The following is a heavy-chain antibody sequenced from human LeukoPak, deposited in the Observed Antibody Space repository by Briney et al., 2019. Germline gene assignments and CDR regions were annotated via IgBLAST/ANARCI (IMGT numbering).Heavy chain of an antibody. CDR1: GGSISSGDYY. CDR2: IYYSGST. J-gene: IGHJ4*02. V-gene: IGHV4-30-4*02. Sequence: SETLSLTCTVSGGSISSGDYYWSWIRQPPGKGLEWIGYIYYSGSTYYNPSLKSRVTISVDTSKNQFSLKLSSVTAADTAVYYCASSPSYYDSSGYYPVRFDYWGQGTLVTVSS. CDR3: ASSPSYYDSSGYYPVRFDY. D-gene: IGHD3-22*01.